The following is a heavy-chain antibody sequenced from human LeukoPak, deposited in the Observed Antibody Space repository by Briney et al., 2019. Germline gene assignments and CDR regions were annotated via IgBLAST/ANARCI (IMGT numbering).Heavy chain of an antibody. CDR1: GFTFSSYG. D-gene: IGHD2-2*01. CDR3: AKEGDPICSSTSCYLDV. CDR2: ISYDGSNK. J-gene: IGHJ6*02. V-gene: IGHV3-30*18. Sequence: GGSLRLSCGASGFTFSSYGMHWVPQAPGKGLEWVAAISYDGSNKYYAHSVKGRFTISRDNSKNTLYLQMNSLRAEDTAVYYCAKEGDPICSSTSCYLDVWGQGTTVTVSS.